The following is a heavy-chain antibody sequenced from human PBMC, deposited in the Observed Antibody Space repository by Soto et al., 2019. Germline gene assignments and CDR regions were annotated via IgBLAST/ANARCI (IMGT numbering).Heavy chain of an antibody. V-gene: IGHV1-46*01. CDR1: GYTFTSYY. J-gene: IGHJ5*02. D-gene: IGHD2-8*01. CDR3: AREWEDIVLMVYDSRRSFDP. CDR2: INPSGGST. Sequence: GASVKVSCKASGYTFTSYYMHWVRQAPGQGLEWMGIINPSGGSTSYAQKFQGRVTMTRDTSTSTVYMELSSLRSEDTAVYYCAREWEDIVLMVYDSRRSFDPWGQGTLVTVSS.